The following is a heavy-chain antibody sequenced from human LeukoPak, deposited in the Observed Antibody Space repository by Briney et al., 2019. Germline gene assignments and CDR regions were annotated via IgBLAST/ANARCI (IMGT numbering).Heavy chain of an antibody. CDR1: GFTFSSYW. D-gene: IGHD3-3*01. Sequence: PGGSLRLSCAASGFTFSSYWMSWVRQAPGKGLEWVANIKQDGSEKYYVDSVKGRFTISRDNAKNSLYLQMNSLRAVDTAVYYCARGFGFWSGYYRHFDYWGQGTLVTVSS. CDR2: IKQDGSEK. J-gene: IGHJ4*02. V-gene: IGHV3-7*01. CDR3: ARGFGFWSGYYRHFDY.